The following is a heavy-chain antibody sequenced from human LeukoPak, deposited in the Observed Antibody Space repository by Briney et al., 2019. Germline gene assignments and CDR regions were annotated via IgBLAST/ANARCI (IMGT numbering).Heavy chain of an antibody. D-gene: IGHD2-8*01. CDR2: IYYSGST. J-gene: IGHJ3*02. CDR1: GVSISGYY. Sequence: PSETLSLTCTVSGVSISGYYWSWIRQPPGKGLEWIGYIYYSGSTSYNPSLSSRVTISVDTSKNQFSLKLSSVTAADTAVFYCARGPMVPLWALDIWGQGTMVTVSS. CDR3: ARGPMVPLWALDI. V-gene: IGHV4-59*01.